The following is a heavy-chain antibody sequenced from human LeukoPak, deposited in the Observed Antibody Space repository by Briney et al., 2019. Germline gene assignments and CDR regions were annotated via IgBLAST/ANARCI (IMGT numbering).Heavy chain of an antibody. CDR1: GYTFTTYG. D-gene: IGHD1-1*01. V-gene: IGHV1-18*01. CDR2: VIGNNGNT. CDR3: ARDFYHSGTNWYDVFDV. J-gene: IGHJ3*01. Sequence: ASVKVSCKASGYTFTTYGISWERQAPGQGLEWMGWVIGNNGNTNYAQKIQGRVTMTTDTSTNTAYMELRSLRSDDTAVYYCARDFYHSGTNWYDVFDVWGQGTMVTVSS.